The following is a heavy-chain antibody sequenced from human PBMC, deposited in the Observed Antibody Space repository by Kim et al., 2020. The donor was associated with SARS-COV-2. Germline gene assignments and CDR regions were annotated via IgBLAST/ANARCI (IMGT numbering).Heavy chain of an antibody. V-gene: IGHV4-59*01. D-gene: IGHD6-19*01. J-gene: IGHJ5*02. Sequence: NPSLKSRVTISVDTSKNQFSLKLSSVTAADTAVYYCARDGRVAGTGWFDPWGQGTLVTVSS. CDR3: ARDGRVAGTGWFDP.